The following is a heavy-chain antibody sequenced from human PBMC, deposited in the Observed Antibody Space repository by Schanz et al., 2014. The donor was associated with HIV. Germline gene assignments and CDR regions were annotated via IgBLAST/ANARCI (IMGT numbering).Heavy chain of an antibody. D-gene: IGHD3-9*01. J-gene: IGHJ4*02. V-gene: IGHV1-2*02. CDR2: INPTNGDT. CDR3: ARDFTMLTCPDY. CDR1: GYTFSGYY. Sequence: QVRLVQSGPEVKKPGASVRVSCQASGYTFSGYYLHWVRQAPGQGLEWMGWINPTNGDTNYTQNFQGRVTMTRDTAIKTGYMELRRLKSDDTAVYYCARDFTMLTCPDYWGRGTLVAVSS.